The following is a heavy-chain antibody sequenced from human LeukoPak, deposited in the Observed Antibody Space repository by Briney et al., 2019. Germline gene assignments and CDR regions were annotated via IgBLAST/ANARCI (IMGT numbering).Heavy chain of an antibody. CDR2: INNDGTAT. D-gene: IGHD2-21*02. Sequence: GGSLRLSCAASGFTFNYFWMHWVRQVPGKGPVWVSGINNDGTATYYADSVKGRFTISRDNAKNTVYLQMNGLRAEDTSVYFCATVTEYWGQGTLVTVSS. CDR1: GFTFNYFW. CDR3: ATVTEY. V-gene: IGHV3-74*01. J-gene: IGHJ4*02.